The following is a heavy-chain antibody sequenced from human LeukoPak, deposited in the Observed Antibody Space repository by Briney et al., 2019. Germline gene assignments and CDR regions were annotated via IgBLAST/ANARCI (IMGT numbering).Heavy chain of an antibody. CDR2: INPNSGGT. V-gene: IGHV1-2*02. CDR3: ARGVVAATFYYYMDV. D-gene: IGHD2-15*01. J-gene: IGHJ6*03. CDR1: EYTFTGYY. Sequence: GASVKVSCKASEYTFTGYYMHWVRQAPGQGLEWMGWINPNSGGTNYAQKLQGRVTMTRDTSISTAYLELSSLRSDDTAVYYCARGVVAATFYYYMDVWGKGTTVTVSS.